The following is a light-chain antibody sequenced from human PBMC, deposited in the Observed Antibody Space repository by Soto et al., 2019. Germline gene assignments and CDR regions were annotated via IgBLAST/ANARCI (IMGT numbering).Light chain of an antibody. CDR2: AAS. J-gene: IGKJ5*01. CDR1: QGIRSY. CDR3: QQLNSYPIT. Sequence: DIQLTQSPSFLSASVGDRVTITCRASQGIRSYLAWYQQKPGKAPKVLIYAASTLQRGVPSRFSGRGSGTEFTLTISSLQPEDFATYYCQQLNSYPITFGQGTRLEMK. V-gene: IGKV1-9*01.